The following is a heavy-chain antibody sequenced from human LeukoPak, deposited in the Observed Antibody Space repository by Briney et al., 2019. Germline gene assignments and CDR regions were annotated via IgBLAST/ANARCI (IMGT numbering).Heavy chain of an antibody. D-gene: IGHD3-16*01. V-gene: IGHV4-59*01. CDR1: GGSISSYY. CDR2: IYYSGST. J-gene: IGHJ4*02. CDR3: ARDGGWGYFDY. Sequence: PSETLSLTCTVSGGSISSYYWSWIRQPPGKGLEWIGYIYYSGSTNYNPSLKSRVTISVDTSKNQFSLKLSSVTAADTAVYYCARDGGWGYFDYWGQGTLVTVSS.